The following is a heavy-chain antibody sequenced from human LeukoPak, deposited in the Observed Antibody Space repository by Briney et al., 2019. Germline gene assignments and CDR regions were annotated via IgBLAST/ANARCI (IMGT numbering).Heavy chain of an antibody. V-gene: IGHV3-74*01. Sequence: GGSLRLSCAASGFTFSSYWMNWVRQAPGKGLVWVSRIASDGSSTTYADSVKGRFSISRDNAKNTLYLQMNSLRVEDTAVYYCAKNTYYYDSSGYPLFGAFDIWGQGTMVTVSS. CDR3: AKNTYYYDSSGYPLFGAFDI. CDR2: IASDGSST. CDR1: GFTFSSYW. J-gene: IGHJ3*02. D-gene: IGHD3-22*01.